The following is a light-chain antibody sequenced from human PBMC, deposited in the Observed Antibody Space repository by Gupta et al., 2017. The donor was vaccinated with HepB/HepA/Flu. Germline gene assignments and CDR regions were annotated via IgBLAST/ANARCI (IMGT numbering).Light chain of an antibody. Sequence: QSALTQPRSVSGSPGQSVTISCTGTSSDVSAYNHVSCYQHHPGKAPKILIYDVNQWPSGAPDRFSGSKSGNTASLTISRLQAEDEANYYCCSYAGPYTYVFGTGTKVTVL. CDR3: CSYAGPYTYV. CDR2: DVN. J-gene: IGLJ1*01. V-gene: IGLV2-11*01. CDR1: SSDVSAYNH.